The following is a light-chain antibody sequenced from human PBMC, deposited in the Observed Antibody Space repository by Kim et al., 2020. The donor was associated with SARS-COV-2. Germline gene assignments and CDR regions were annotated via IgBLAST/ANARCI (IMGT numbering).Light chain of an antibody. V-gene: IGKV3-15*01. CDR2: DAS. Sequence: EIVMTQSPGVLAVSPGERATLSCRASQTVSDKLAWYQQKPGQAPRLLIYDASTRATGVPVRFSGGGSGTEFTLTISNLQSDDFAIYYCQQYSEWPPLTFGGGTKLEIK. J-gene: IGKJ4*01. CDR1: QTVSDK. CDR3: QQYSEWPPLT.